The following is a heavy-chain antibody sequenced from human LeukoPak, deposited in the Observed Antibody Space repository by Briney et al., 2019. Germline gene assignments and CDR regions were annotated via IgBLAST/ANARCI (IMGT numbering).Heavy chain of an antibody. CDR3: ARGQEVADY. J-gene: IGHJ4*02. V-gene: IGHV3-21*01. D-gene: IGHD5-12*01. CDR2: ISSGSSYI. CDR1: GFTFSTYS. Sequence: GGSLRLSCAASGFTFSTYSMNWVRQAPGKGLEWVSSISSGSSYIYYADSVKGRSTISRDNAENSLYLQMNSLRAEDTAVYYCARGQEVADYWGQGTLVTVSS.